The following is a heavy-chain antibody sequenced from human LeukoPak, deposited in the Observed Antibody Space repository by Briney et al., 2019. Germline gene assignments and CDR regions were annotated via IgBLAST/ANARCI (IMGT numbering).Heavy chain of an antibody. Sequence: SETLSLTCTVSGGSISSYYWSWIRQPPGKGLEWIGYIYYSGSTNYNPSLKSRVTISVDTSKNQFSLKLSSVTAADTAVYYCARQGRAAVFSWGQGTLVTVSS. CDR1: GGSISSYY. CDR3: ARQGRAAVFS. CDR2: IYYSGST. D-gene: IGHD6-13*01. V-gene: IGHV4-59*08. J-gene: IGHJ4*02.